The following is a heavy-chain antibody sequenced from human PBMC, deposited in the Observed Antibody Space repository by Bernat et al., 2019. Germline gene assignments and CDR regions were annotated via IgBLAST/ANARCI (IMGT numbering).Heavy chain of an antibody. J-gene: IGHJ6*02. CDR1: GGTFSSYA. V-gene: IGHV1-69*04. D-gene: IGHD2-2*01. CDR3: ARERYCSSTSCYRYYYYGMDV. Sequence: VQLVQSGAEVKKPGSSVKVSCKASGGTFSSYAISWVRQAPGQGLEWMGRIIPILGIANYAQKFQGRVTITADKSTSTAYMELSSLRSEDTAVYYCARERYCSSTSCYRYYYYGMDVWGQGTTVTVSS. CDR2: IIPILGIA.